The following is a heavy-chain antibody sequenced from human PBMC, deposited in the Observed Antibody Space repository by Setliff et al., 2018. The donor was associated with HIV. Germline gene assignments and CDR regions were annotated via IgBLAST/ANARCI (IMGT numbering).Heavy chain of an antibody. J-gene: IGHJ4*02. Sequence: ASVKVSCKTSGYTFTSYDINWVRQATGQGLEWMGWMNPNSGNTGYAQKLQGRVTMTTDTSTSTAYMELWSLRSDDTAVYYCARDLSTILTGCNYWGQGTLVTVSS. V-gene: IGHV1-8*01. CDR3: ARDLSTILTGCNY. D-gene: IGHD3-9*01. CDR2: MNPNSGNT. CDR1: GYTFTSYD.